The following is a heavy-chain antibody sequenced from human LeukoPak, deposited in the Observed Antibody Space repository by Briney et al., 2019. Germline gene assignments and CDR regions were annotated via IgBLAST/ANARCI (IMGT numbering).Heavy chain of an antibody. Sequence: ASVKVSCKASGYTFTGYYMHWVRQAPGQGLEWMGWINANSGGTNYAQKFQGRVTMTRDTSISTAFLELSSLRSDDTAVYYCARGSTRDSSGWYGPGKWFDPWGQGTLVTVSS. V-gene: IGHV1-2*02. CDR3: ARGSTRDSSGWYGPGKWFDP. CDR2: INANSGGT. D-gene: IGHD6-19*01. CDR1: GYTFTGYY. J-gene: IGHJ5*02.